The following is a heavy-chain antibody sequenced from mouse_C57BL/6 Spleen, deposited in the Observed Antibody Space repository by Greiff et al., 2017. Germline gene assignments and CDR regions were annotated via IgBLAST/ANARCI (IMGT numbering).Heavy chain of an antibody. V-gene: IGHV1-18*01. CDR2: INPNNGGT. D-gene: IGHD2-2*01. Sequence: EVQLQQSGPELVKPGASVKIPCKASGYTFTDYNMDWVKQSHGKSLEWIGDINPNNGGTFYNQKFKGKATLTVDKSSSTAYMELRSLTSADSAVYYCARGGVYYGYDDVSPWFAYWGQGTLVTVSA. CDR3: ARGGVYYGYDDVSPWFAY. CDR1: GYTFTDYN. J-gene: IGHJ3*01.